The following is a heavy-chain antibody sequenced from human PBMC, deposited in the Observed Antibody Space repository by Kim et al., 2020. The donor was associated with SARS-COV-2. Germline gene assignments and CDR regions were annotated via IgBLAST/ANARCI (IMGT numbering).Heavy chain of an antibody. CDR1: GLSFSSYG. Sequence: GGSLRLSCAASGLSFSSYGRDWVCQAPGKGLEWVSGISSGGDSTTYADSVKGRFTISRDNAKNMLYLQMNNLRAEDTAIYYCASSLGRDGGPTTYWGHGILVTVSS. CDR3: ASSLGRDGGPTTY. V-gene: IGHV3-23*01. CDR2: ISSGGDST. J-gene: IGHJ4*01. D-gene: IGHD3-16*01.